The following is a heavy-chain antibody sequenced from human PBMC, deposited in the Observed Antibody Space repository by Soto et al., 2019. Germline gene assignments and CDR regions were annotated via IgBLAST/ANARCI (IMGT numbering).Heavy chain of an antibody. CDR3: ARGGSGYNNIDY. J-gene: IGHJ4*02. CDR1: GYTFTSYG. D-gene: IGHD5-12*01. V-gene: IGHV1-18*01. CDR2: ISPYNGNT. Sequence: ASVKVSCKASGYTFTSYGITWVRQAPGQGLEWMGWISPYNGNTNYAQKLQARVTTTTDTSTSTAYMELRSLKSDDTAVYFCARGGSGYNNIDYWGLGTLVTGSS.